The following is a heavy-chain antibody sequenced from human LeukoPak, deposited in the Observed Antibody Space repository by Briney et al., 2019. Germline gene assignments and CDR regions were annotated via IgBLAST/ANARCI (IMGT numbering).Heavy chain of an antibody. CDR1: GFTFSSYE. J-gene: IGHJ4*02. D-gene: IGHD6-19*01. CDR3: ARSSGWYTGFDY. V-gene: IGHV3-48*03. Sequence: GGSLRLSCAASGFTFSSYEMNWVRQAPGKGLEWVSYISSSGSTIYYADSVKGRFTISRDNAKNSLYLQMNSLRAEDTAVYYCARSSGWYTGFDYWGQGTLVTVSS. CDR2: ISSSGSTI.